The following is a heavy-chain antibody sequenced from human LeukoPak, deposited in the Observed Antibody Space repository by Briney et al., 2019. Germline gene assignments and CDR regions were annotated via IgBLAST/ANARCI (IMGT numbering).Heavy chain of an antibody. CDR1: GFTFSTYG. CDR2: ISSISTYR. CDR3: ARTHIPQYDFWTASI. D-gene: IGHD3-3*01. J-gene: IGHJ4*02. V-gene: IGHV3-21*01. Sequence: GGSLRLSCEASGFTFSTYGMIWVRQAPGKGPEWVSSISSISTYRHYADAVKGRFTISRDNTKNSLYLQMDSLRVEDTAVYYCARTHIPQYDFWTASIWGQGTLVAVSS.